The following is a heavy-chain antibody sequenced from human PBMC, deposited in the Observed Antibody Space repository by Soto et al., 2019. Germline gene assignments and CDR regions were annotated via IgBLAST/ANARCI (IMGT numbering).Heavy chain of an antibody. J-gene: IGHJ4*02. CDR2: INSDGSTT. CDR3: ARHSTYTADY. D-gene: IGHD6-13*01. Sequence: LRLSCATSGFTFSSRWMQWVRQAPGKGLVWVSFINSDGSTTTYADSVKGRFTISRDNAKDTVYLQMSSLRVDDTAVYYCARHSTYTADYWGQGTLVTVSS. V-gene: IGHV3-74*01. CDR1: GFTFSSRW.